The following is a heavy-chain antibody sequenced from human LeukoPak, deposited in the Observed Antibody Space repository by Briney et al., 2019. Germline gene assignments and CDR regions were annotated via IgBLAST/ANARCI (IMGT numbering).Heavy chain of an antibody. J-gene: IGHJ4*02. V-gene: IGHV4-30-4*01. CDR3: ARDGSGSLVFDY. Sequence: SETLSLTCTVSGGSISSGDYYWSWIRQPPGKGLEWIGYIYYSGSTYYNPSLKSQVTISVDTSKNQFPLKLSSVTAADTAVYYYARDGSGSLVFDYWGQGTLVTVSS. CDR1: GGSISSGDYY. D-gene: IGHD3-10*01. CDR2: IYYSGST.